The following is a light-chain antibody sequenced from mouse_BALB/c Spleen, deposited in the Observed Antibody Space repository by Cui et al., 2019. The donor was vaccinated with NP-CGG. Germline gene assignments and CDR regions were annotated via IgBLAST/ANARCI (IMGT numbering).Light chain of an antibody. V-gene: IGLV1*01. Sequence: QVVAPQASPTTTSPGETVTLTCRSSTGAVIISNYANWVQEKPDHLFTGLIGGTDNRTPGVPARFSGSLIGDKAALTITGAQTEDEAIYFCVLWYSNHWVFGGGTKLTVL. J-gene: IGLJ1*01. CDR1: TGAVIISNY. CDR2: GTD. CDR3: VLWYSNHWV.